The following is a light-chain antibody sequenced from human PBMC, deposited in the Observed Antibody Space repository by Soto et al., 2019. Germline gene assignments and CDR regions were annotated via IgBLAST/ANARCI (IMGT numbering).Light chain of an antibody. CDR2: GNS. J-gene: IGLJ2*01. V-gene: IGLV1-40*01. Sequence: QSVLTQPPSVSGAPGQRVTISCTGSSSNIGAGYDVHWYQQLPGTAPKLLIYGNSNRPSGVPDRFSGSKSGTSASLAIARLQAEDEADYYCQSYDTGLSGVIFGGGTKLTVL. CDR3: QSYDTGLSGVI. CDR1: SSNIGAGYD.